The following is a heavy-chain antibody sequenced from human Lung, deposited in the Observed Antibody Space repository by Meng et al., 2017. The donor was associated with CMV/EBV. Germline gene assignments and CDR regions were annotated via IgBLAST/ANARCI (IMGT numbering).Heavy chain of an antibody. CDR1: SSSS. CDR3: ARDGGSKGIVVVPASNWFDP. CDR2: IYYSGST. D-gene: IGHD2-2*01. J-gene: IGHJ5*02. Sequence: SSSSWGWIRPPPGKGLEWIGSIYYSGSTYYNPSLKSRVTISVATSKNQFSLKLSSVTAADTAVYYCARDGGSKGIVVVPASNWFDPWGQGTLVTVSS. V-gene: IGHV4-39*07.